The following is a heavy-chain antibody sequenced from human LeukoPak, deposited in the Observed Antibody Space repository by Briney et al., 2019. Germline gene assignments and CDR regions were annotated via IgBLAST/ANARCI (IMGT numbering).Heavy chain of an antibody. CDR2: IKSDGST. J-gene: IGHJ1*01. D-gene: IGHD3-22*01. CDR1: GFTLSSYW. CDR3: ARAPSEIGGYYPEYFRH. Sequence: GGSLRLSCAASGFTLSSYWMHWVRQAPGKGLVWVSRIKSDGSTNYADSVKGRFTISRDNANNQVSLQMNSLRAEDTGVYYCARAPSEIGGYYPEYFRHWGQGTLVTVSS. V-gene: IGHV3-74*01.